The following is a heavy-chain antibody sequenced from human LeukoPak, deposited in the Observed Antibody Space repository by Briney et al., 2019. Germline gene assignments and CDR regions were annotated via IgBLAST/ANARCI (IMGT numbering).Heavy chain of an antibody. CDR3: ARQGSGSSYYYYTFPY. CDR1: GGSISSSSYC. J-gene: IGHJ4*02. V-gene: IGHV4-39*01. Sequence: SETLSLTCTVSGGSISSSSYCWGWIRQPPGKGLEWIGSICYSGSTYYSPSLKSRVTISVDTSKNHFYLKLSSVTAADTAVYYCARQGSGSSYYYYTFPYWGQGTLVTVSS. CDR2: ICYSGST. D-gene: IGHD1-26*01.